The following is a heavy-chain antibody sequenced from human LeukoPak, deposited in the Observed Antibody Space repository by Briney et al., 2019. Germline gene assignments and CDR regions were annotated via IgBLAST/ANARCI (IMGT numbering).Heavy chain of an antibody. Sequence: GGSLRLSCAASGFTFSSYGMHWVRQAPGKGLEWVAVISYDGSNKYYADSVKGRFTISRDNSKNTLYLQMNSLRAEDTAVYYCARVQWLAPDYWGQGTLVTVSS. CDR3: ARVQWLAPDY. V-gene: IGHV3-30*03. D-gene: IGHD6-19*01. J-gene: IGHJ4*02. CDR2: ISYDGSNK. CDR1: GFTFSSYG.